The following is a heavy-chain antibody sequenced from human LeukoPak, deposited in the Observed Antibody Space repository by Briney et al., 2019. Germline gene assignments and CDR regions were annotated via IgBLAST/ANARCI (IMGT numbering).Heavy chain of an antibody. CDR2: INSDGINT. Sequence: GGSLRLSCAASGFNFSNYWMHWVRHAPGKGLVWVSRINSDGINTSYADSVKGRFTISRDNAKNTLNLQKNSLRAEDTAVYYCARDLGQYYDTSDNWFDPWGQGTLVTVSS. J-gene: IGHJ5*02. D-gene: IGHD3-22*01. CDR1: GFNFSNYW. V-gene: IGHV3-74*01. CDR3: ARDLGQYYDTSDNWFDP.